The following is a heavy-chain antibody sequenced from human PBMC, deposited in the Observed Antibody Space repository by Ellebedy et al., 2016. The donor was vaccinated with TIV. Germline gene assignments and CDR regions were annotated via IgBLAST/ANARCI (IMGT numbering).Heavy chain of an antibody. Sequence: AASVKVSCKASGGTFSSYAISWVRQAPGQGLEWMGGIIPIFGTANYAQKFQGRVTITADESTSTAYMELSSLRSEDTAVYYCARGDSSGWYSFDYWGQGTLVTVSS. CDR1: GGTFSSYA. D-gene: IGHD6-19*01. CDR3: ARGDSSGWYSFDY. J-gene: IGHJ4*02. V-gene: IGHV1-69*13. CDR2: IIPIFGTA.